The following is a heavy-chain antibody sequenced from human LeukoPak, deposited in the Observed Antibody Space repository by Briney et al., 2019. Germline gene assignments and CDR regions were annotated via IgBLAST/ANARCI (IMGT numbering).Heavy chain of an antibody. V-gene: IGHV4-59*12. CDR2: IYYSGST. J-gene: IGHJ4*02. Sequence: SETLSLTCTVSGGSLSSYYWSWVRQPPGKGLEWIGYIYYSGSTNYNPSLTSRVTISVDKTKNQFSLNLNSVTAADTAVYYCARGGDRSFAYWGQGTLVTASS. CDR1: GGSLSSYY. D-gene: IGHD3-10*01. CDR3: ARGGDRSFAY.